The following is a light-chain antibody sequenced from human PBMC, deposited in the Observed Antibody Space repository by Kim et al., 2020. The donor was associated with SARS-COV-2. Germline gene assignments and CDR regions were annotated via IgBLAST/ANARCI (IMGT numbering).Light chain of an antibody. CDR3: AAWDASLSARL. CDR2: GNT. CDR1: Y. Sequence: YVYGYQQLPGAAPKLLIYGNTQRPSGVPDRFSGSKSGTSASLAISELRPEDEADYYCAAWDASLSARLFGGGTQLTVL. V-gene: IGLV1-47*02. J-gene: IGLJ2*01.